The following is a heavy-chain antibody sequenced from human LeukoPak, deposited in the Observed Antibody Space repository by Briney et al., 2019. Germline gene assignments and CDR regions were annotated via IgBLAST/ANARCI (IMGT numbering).Heavy chain of an antibody. V-gene: IGHV7-4-1*02. D-gene: IGHD3-16*01. J-gene: IGHJ5*02. Sequence: ASVKVSCKASGYTFTSYAMNWVRQAPGQGLEWMGWINTNTGNPTFAQGFTGRFVFSLDTSVSTAYLQISSLKAEDTAVYYCARGARRLITFGGIMVAWGQGTLATVSS. CDR1: GYTFTSYA. CDR2: INTNTGNP. CDR3: ARGARRLITFGGIMVA.